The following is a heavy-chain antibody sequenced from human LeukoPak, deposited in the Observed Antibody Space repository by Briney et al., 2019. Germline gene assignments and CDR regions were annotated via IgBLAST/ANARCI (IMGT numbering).Heavy chain of an antibody. D-gene: IGHD6-13*01. V-gene: IGHV1-24*01. Sequence: GASVKVSCKVSGYTLTELSMHWVRQAPGKGLEWMGGFDPEDGETIYAQKFQGRVTMTEDTSTDTAYMELSSLRSEDTAVYYCATVISGDSSSFFGYWGQGTLVTVSS. CDR1: GYTLTELS. CDR2: FDPEDGET. CDR3: ATVISGDSSSFFGY. J-gene: IGHJ4*02.